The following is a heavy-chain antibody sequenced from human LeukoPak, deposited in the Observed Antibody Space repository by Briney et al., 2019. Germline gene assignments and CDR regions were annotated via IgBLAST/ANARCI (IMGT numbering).Heavy chain of an antibody. Sequence: ASVKVSCKASGYTFTSYGIIWVRQAPGQGLEWMGRISTYNGNTDYAQKFQGRVTMTRDMSTSTVYMELSSLRSEDTAVYYCARERGSSGWFLDYWGQGTLVTVSS. D-gene: IGHD6-19*01. CDR2: ISTYNGNT. CDR3: ARERGSSGWFLDY. CDR1: GYTFTSYG. J-gene: IGHJ4*02. V-gene: IGHV1-18*01.